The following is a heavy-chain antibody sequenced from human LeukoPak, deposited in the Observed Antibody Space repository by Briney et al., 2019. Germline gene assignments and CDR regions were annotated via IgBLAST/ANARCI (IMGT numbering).Heavy chain of an antibody. D-gene: IGHD3-10*01. CDR3: ARGSSWYFDL. Sequence: SETLSLTCTVSGGSISSYYWSWIRQPPGEGLEWNGYIYYSGSTNYNPSLKSRITISVDTSKNQFSLKLSSVTAADTAVYYCARGSSWYFDLWGRGTLVTVSS. J-gene: IGHJ2*01. V-gene: IGHV4-59*08. CDR2: IYYSGST. CDR1: GGSISSYY.